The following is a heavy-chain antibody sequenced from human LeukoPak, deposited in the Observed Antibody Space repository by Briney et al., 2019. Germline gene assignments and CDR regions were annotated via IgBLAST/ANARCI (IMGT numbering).Heavy chain of an antibody. V-gene: IGHV3-23*01. CDR2: ISGSGGIT. CDR3: AKDIGLYYYDT. CDR1: GFTFSSYA. D-gene: IGHD3-22*01. Sequence: GGSLRLSCAASGFTFSSYAMSWVRQAPGKGLEWVSVISGSGGITYYADPVKGRFTISRDNSKNTLYLQMNSLRAEDTAVYYCAKDIGLYYYDTWGQGTLVTVSS. J-gene: IGHJ4*02.